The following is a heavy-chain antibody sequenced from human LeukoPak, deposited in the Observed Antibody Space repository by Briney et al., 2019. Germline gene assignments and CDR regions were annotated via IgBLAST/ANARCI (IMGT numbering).Heavy chain of an antibody. J-gene: IGHJ4*02. Sequence: SETLSLTCNVSGGSMNDYYWSWILQPPGKGLEWVGYIYYRGSTNYNPSLKSRVTISVDTSQNQFSLKLRSVTAADTAIYFCARGGDSSSWFNHDCWGQGTLVTVSS. D-gene: IGHD6-13*01. CDR3: ARGGDSSSWFNHDC. CDR2: IYYRGST. CDR1: GGSMNDYY. V-gene: IGHV4-59*01.